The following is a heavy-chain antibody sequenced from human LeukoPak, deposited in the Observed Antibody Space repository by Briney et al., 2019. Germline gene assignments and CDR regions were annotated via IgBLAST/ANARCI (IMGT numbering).Heavy chain of an antibody. J-gene: IGHJ3*02. D-gene: IGHD5-18*01. Sequence: PGGSLRLSCAASGFTFSSYSMNWVRQAPGKGLEWVSSISSSSSYIYYADSVKGRFTISRDNAKNSLYLQMNSLRAEDTAVYYCARSRDTAMVNHIRPDAFDIWGQGTMVTVSS. CDR1: GFTFSSYS. CDR3: ARSRDTAMVNHIRPDAFDI. CDR2: ISSSSSYI. V-gene: IGHV3-21*04.